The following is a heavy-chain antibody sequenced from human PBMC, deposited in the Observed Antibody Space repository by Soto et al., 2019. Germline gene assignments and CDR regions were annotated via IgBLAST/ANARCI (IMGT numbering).Heavy chain of an antibody. CDR2: IYPGDSDT. D-gene: IGHD3-10*01. V-gene: IGHV5-51*01. J-gene: IGHJ6*02. CDR3: ARNRLRQYYYGMDV. Sequence: GESLKISCQGSGYSFANYWIAWVRPMPGKGLEWVGVIYPGDSDTRYSPSFRGQVTISADKSISHVYLQWSSLKASDTAMYYCARNRLRQYYYGMDVWGQGTTVTASS. CDR1: GYSFANYW.